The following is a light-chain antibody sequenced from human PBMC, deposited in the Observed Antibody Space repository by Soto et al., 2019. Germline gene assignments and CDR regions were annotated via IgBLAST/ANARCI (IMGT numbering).Light chain of an antibody. Sequence: EIVLTQSPGTLSLSPGERGTLSCMVSQTVNSNYLAWYQRKPGQAPRLLIYGASNRATDIPHRFSGSGSGTVFTLTITRREPEDFAVYYCQQYGSSPPTFGQGTKVEIK. CDR2: GAS. CDR1: QTVNSNY. V-gene: IGKV3-20*01. CDR3: QQYGSSPPT. J-gene: IGKJ1*01.